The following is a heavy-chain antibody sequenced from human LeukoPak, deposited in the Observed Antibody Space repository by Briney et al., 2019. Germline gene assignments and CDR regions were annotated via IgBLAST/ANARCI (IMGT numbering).Heavy chain of an antibody. D-gene: IGHD6-13*01. CDR2: IYYSGST. J-gene: IGHJ5*02. V-gene: IGHV4-59*01. CDR3: ARGCSAGTPHNWFDP. Sequence: KPSETLSPPRTVSWGPLSGFYWSWIRAPPGEGLGGIWYIYYSGSTNYNPSLKSRVTISVDTSKNQFSLKLSSVTAADTAVYYCARGCSAGTPHNWFDPWGQGTLVTVSS. CDR1: WGPLSGFY.